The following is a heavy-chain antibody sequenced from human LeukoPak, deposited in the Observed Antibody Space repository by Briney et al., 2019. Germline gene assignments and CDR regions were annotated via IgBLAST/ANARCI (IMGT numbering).Heavy chain of an antibody. D-gene: IGHD3-22*01. V-gene: IGHV1-46*01. Sequence: ASVKVSCKASGYTFSNYYMYWVRQAPGQGLEWMGLINPSGGSTNYAQKLQGRVTMTTDTSTSTAYMELRSLRSDDTAVYYCAXXXXWLTRRHTWFDPWGQGTLVTVSS. CDR2: INPSGGST. CDR1: GYTFSNYY. CDR3: AXXXXWLTRRHTWFDP. J-gene: IGHJ5*02.